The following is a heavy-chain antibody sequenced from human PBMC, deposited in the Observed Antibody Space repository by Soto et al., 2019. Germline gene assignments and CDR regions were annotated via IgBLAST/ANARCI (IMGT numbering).Heavy chain of an antibody. CDR1: GFTFSGSA. CDR3: TRLQVDYYDSSGYPRDDAFDI. D-gene: IGHD3-22*01. CDR2: IRSKANSYAT. V-gene: IGHV3-73*01. J-gene: IGHJ3*02. Sequence: GGSLRLSCAASGFTFSGSAMHWVRQASGKGLEWVGRIRSKANSYATAYAASVKGRFTISRDDSKNTAYLQMNSLKTEDTAVYYCTRLQVDYYDSSGYPRDDAFDIWGQGTMVSVSS.